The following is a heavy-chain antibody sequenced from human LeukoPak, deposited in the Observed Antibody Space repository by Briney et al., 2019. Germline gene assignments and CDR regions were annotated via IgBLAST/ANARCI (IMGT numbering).Heavy chain of an antibody. CDR2: ISNMGGST. D-gene: IGHD3-10*02. J-gene: IGHJ6*04. Sequence: PGGSLRLSCAASGFTFSSYGMSWVRQAPGKGLEWVSTISNMGGSTYYGDSVKGRFTISRDNPKNTLYLQMNSLRAEDTAVYYCAELGITMIGGVWGKGTTVTISS. CDR3: AELGITMIGGV. CDR1: GFTFSSYG. V-gene: IGHV3-23*01.